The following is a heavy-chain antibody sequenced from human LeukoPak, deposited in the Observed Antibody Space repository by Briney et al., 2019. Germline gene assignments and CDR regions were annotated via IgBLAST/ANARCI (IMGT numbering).Heavy chain of an antibody. CDR3: ASSCSGGSCYSDY. CDR1: GGSISSSSYY. CDR2: IYYSGST. V-gene: IGHV4-61*01. Sequence: SETLSLTCTVSGGSISSSSYYWSWIRQPPGKGLEWIGYIYYSGSTNYNPSLKSRVTISVDTSKNQFSLKLSSVTAADTAVYYCASSCSGGSCYSDYWGQGTLVTVSS. J-gene: IGHJ4*02. D-gene: IGHD2-15*01.